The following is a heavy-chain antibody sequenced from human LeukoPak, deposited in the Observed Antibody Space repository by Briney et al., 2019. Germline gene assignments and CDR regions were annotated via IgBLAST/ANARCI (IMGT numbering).Heavy chain of an antibody. V-gene: IGHV3-30*18. D-gene: IGHD3-3*01. J-gene: IGHJ6*03. Sequence: PGGSLRLSCAASGFTFSSYGMHWVRQAPGKGLEWVAVISYDGSNKYYADSVKGRFTISRDNSKNTLYLQMNSLRAEDTAVYYCAKDLHDTIFGVVISSRADYYYYYMDVWGKGTTVTISS. CDR3: AKDLHDTIFGVVISSRADYYYYYMDV. CDR1: GFTFSSYG. CDR2: ISYDGSNK.